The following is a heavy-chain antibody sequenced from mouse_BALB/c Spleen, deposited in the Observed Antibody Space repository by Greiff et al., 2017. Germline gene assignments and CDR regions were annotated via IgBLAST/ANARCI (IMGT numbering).Heavy chain of an antibody. D-gene: IGHD1-1*01. CDR3: ARVPNYYGSSPYAMDY. J-gene: IGHJ4*01. CDR2: IYPGDGDT. V-gene: IGHV1-87*01. CDR1: GYTFTSYW. Sequence: VQLQQSGAELARPGASVKLSCKASGYTFTSYWMQWVKQRPGQGLEWIGAIYPGDGDTRYTQKFKGKATLTADKSSSTAYMQLSSLASEDSAVYYCARVPNYYGSSPYAMDYWGQGTSVTVSS.